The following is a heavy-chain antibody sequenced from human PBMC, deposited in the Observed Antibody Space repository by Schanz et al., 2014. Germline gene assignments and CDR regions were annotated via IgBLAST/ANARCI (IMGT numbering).Heavy chain of an antibody. CDR1: GFTFSDSF. J-gene: IGHJ4*02. V-gene: IGHV3-11*01. CDR3: AAHETLSTTACYPS. CDR2: ISSSGNII. D-gene: IGHD2-2*01. Sequence: VQLVESGGGLKEPGGSLRLSCAASGFTFSDSFMSWIRQTPGKGLEWLSYISSSGNIIHYADSVKGRFTISRDNAKNSLYLQMTGLRAEDTAVYYCAAHETLSTTACYPSWGQGTLVAVSS.